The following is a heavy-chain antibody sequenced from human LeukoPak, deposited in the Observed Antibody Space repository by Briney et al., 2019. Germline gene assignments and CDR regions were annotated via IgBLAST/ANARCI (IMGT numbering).Heavy chain of an antibody. V-gene: IGHV1-2*02. D-gene: IGHD3-3*01. Sequence: ASVKVSCKASGYTFTGYCMHWVRQAPGQGLEWMGWINPNSGGTNYAQKFQGRVTMTRDTSISTAYMELSRLRSDDTAVYYCARDLWYYDFWSGYTLGVVSMDVWGQGTTVTVSS. CDR3: ARDLWYYDFWSGYTLGVVSMDV. CDR2: INPNSGGT. CDR1: GYTFTGYC. J-gene: IGHJ6*02.